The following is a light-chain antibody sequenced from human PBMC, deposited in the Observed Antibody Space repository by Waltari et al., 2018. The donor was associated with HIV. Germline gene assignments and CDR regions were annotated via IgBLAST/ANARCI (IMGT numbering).Light chain of an antibody. Sequence: QSVLTQPPSASGTPGQRVTISCSGSSSNIGSKYDYSYQPLPGTAPKLLIYRNNQRPSGVPDRFSGSKSGTSASLSISGLRSEDEADYYCAAWDDSLSGPVFGGGTKLTVL. CDR3: AAWDDSLSGPV. CDR1: SSNIGSKY. CDR2: RNN. V-gene: IGLV1-47*01. J-gene: IGLJ3*02.